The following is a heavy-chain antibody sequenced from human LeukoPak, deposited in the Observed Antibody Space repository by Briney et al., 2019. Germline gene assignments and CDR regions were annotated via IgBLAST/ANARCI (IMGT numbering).Heavy chain of an antibody. V-gene: IGHV5-51*01. D-gene: IGHD6-19*01. CDR3: ARHGAVAVAGTGSFDY. Sequence: GESLQISCKGSGYSFTSYWIGWVRQMPGKGLEWMGIIYPGDSDTRYSPSFQGQVTISADKSISTAYLQWSSLKASDTAMYYCARHGAVAVAGTGSFDYWGQGTLVTVSS. CDR1: GYSFTSYW. CDR2: IYPGDSDT. J-gene: IGHJ4*02.